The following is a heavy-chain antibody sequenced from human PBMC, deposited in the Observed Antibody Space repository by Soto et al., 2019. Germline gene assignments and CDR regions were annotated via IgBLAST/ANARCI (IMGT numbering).Heavy chain of an antibody. Sequence: GGSLRLSCAASGFTVSSNYMSWVRQAPGKGLEWVSVIYSGGSTYYAGSVKGRFTISRDNSKNTLYLQMNSLRAEDTAVYYCARDNVSEPYYYYGMDVWGQGTTVTVSS. V-gene: IGHV3-53*01. CDR1: GFTVSSNY. D-gene: IGHD2-8*01. CDR2: IYSGGST. J-gene: IGHJ6*02. CDR3: ARDNVSEPYYYYGMDV.